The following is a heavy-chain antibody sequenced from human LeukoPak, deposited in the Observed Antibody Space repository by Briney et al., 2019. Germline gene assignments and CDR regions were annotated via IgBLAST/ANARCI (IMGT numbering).Heavy chain of an antibody. CDR1: GGSISSYY. Sequence: SETLSLTCTVSGGSISSYYWSWIRQPPGKRLEWIGYIYYSGSTNYNPSLKSRVTISVDTSKNQFSLKLSSVTAADTAVYYCARAGATGGSTFDYWGQGTLVTVS. CDR3: ARAGATGGSTFDY. CDR2: IYYSGST. J-gene: IGHJ4*02. D-gene: IGHD1-14*01. V-gene: IGHV4-59*01.